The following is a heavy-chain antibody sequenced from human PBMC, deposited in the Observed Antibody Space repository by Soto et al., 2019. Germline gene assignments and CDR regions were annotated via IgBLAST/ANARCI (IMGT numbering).Heavy chain of an antibody. V-gene: IGHV4-59*08. Sequence: LSLTCSLSGGAIGGYYWSWIRQPPGKALEWIGYVSYSGSTDYHPSLKSRVSISTDTSKNQFSLKMISVTAADTAVYYCARHGSESGWFLFDTWGQGALVTVSS. CDR2: VSYSGST. J-gene: IGHJ5*02. D-gene: IGHD6-19*01. CDR3: ARHGSESGWFLFDT. CDR1: GGAIGGYY.